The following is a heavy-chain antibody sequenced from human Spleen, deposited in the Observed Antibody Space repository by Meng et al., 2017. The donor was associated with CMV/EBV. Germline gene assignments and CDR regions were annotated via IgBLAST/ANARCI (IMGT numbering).Heavy chain of an antibody. Sequence: LSLTCAAFGFTFSSYVMSWVRQAPGKGLEWVSTLSSGGSTYYADSVKGRFTISRDNSKNTLYLQMNSLRAEDTAVYYCAKLFPRHGHTQDYWGQGTLVTVSS. D-gene: IGHD5-24*01. CDR3: AKLFPRHGHTQDY. CDR1: GFTFSSYV. V-gene: IGHV3-23*01. CDR2: LSSGGST. J-gene: IGHJ4*02.